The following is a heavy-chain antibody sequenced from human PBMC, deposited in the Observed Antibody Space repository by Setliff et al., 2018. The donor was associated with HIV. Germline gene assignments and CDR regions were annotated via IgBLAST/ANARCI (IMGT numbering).Heavy chain of an antibody. D-gene: IGHD3-9*01. CDR2: ISSSGNT. Sequence: SEPLSLTCTVSGGSISSTSYYWGWIRQPPGTGLEWIGSISSSGNTYYNPSLKSRVTTSVDTPKNQSSLKLDSVTAADTAVYYCAKTIGRYFDIFDNWGQGTLVTVSS. J-gene: IGHJ4*02. CDR1: GGSISSTSYY. CDR3: AKTIGRYFDIFDN. V-gene: IGHV4-39*01.